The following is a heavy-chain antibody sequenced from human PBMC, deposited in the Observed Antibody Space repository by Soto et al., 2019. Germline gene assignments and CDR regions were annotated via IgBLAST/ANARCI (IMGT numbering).Heavy chain of an antibody. J-gene: IGHJ6*02. CDR3: ARGIFDSYGMDV. D-gene: IGHD2-15*01. CDR2: ISYDGSNK. Sequence: GGSLRLSCAASGFTFSSYAMHWVRQAPGKGLEWVAVISYDGSNKHYADSVKGRFTISRDNSKNTLYLQMGSLRAEDMAVYYCARGIFDSYGMDVWGQGTTVTVSS. V-gene: IGHV3-30*14. CDR1: GFTFSSYA.